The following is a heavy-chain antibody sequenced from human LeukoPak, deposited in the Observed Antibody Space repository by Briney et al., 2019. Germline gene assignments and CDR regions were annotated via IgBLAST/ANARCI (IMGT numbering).Heavy chain of an antibody. Sequence: KCGESLKISCKGSGYSFTSYWIGWVRQMPGKGLEWMGIIYPGDSDTRYSPSFQGQVTISADKSISTAYLQWSSLKASDTAMYYCARHRLQGDTAMVYWFDPWGQGTLVTVSS. J-gene: IGHJ5*02. CDR2: IYPGDSDT. D-gene: IGHD5-18*01. V-gene: IGHV5-51*01. CDR3: ARHRLQGDTAMVYWFDP. CDR1: GYSFTSYW.